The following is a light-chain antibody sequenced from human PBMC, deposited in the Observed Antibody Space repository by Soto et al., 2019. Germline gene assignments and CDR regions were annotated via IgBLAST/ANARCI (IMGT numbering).Light chain of an antibody. V-gene: IGKV3-20*01. J-gene: IGKJ3*01. CDR1: QSVRSSY. CDR3: HQYDTSPT. Sequence: EIVLTQSPGTLSLSPGERATLSCRASQSVRSSYLAWYQQKPGQAPRLIMYGASSSATGIPDRFSGSGSGTDFTITISRLEPEDFAVYYCHQYDTSPTFGPGTKVDIK. CDR2: GAS.